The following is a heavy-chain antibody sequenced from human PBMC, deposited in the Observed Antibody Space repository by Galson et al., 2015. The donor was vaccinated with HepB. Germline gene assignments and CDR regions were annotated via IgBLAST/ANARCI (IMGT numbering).Heavy chain of an antibody. D-gene: IGHD2-2*01. CDR1: GFTFSSYA. CDR2: ISYDGSNK. CDR3: ARGYCSSTSCYHDYYYYYMDV. J-gene: IGHJ6*03. Sequence: SLRLSCAASGFTFSSYAMHWVRQAPGKGLEWVAVISYDGSNKYYADSVKGRFTISRDNSKNTLYLQMNSLRAEDTAVYYCARGYCSSTSCYHDYYYYYMDVWGKGTTVTVS. V-gene: IGHV3-30-3*01.